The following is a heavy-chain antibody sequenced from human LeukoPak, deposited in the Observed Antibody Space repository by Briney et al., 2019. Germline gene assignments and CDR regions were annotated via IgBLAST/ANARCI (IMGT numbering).Heavy chain of an antibody. V-gene: IGHV3-23*01. D-gene: IGHD3-22*01. Sequence: QRGGSLRLSCAASGFTFSTFAMTWVRQVPGRGLEWVSAVSDSGTDTFYADSVRGRFTISRDNSKNALYLQMKGLGAEDTAIYYCAKDLMPHSSGSLFDYWGPGTLVTVSS. CDR1: GFTFSTFA. CDR2: VSDSGTDT. CDR3: AKDLMPHSSGSLFDY. J-gene: IGHJ4*02.